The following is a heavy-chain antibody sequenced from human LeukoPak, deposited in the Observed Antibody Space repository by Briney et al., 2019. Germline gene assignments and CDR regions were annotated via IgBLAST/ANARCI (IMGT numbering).Heavy chain of an antibody. D-gene: IGHD3-16*01. CDR3: AKAFATDAEY. J-gene: IGHJ4*02. V-gene: IGHV1-46*04. CDR1: GYTFTSYD. CDR2: INPSGGST. Sequence: ASVKVSCKASGYTFTSYDINWVRQATGQGLEWMGIINPSGGSTYYADSVKGRFTISRDNSKNTLYLQMNSLRAEDTAVYYCAKAFATDAEYWAKGTLVTVSS.